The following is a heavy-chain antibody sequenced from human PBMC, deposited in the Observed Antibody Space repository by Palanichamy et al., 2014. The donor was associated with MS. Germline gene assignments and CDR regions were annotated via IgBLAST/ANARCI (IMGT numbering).Heavy chain of an antibody. J-gene: IGHJ3*02. CDR2: IYWDDDK. CDR3: AHSRESDDAFDI. CDR1: GFSLSTSGVG. V-gene: IGHV2-5*02. Sequence: QIALKESGPTLVKPTQTLTLTCTFSGFSLSTSGVGVGWIRQPPGKALERLAPIYWDDDKRYSPSLKSRLTITKDTSKNQVVLTMTNLDPVDTATYYCAHSRESDDAFDIWGQGTMVTVSS.